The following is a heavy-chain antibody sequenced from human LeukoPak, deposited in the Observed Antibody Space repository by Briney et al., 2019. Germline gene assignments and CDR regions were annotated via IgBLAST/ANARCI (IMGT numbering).Heavy chain of an antibody. V-gene: IGHV1-46*01. D-gene: IGHD6-19*01. Sequence: GASVKVSCKASGYTFTSYYIHWVRQAPGQGLEWMGIINPSGGSTNYAQKFQGRVTMTRDTSTSTVYMELSSLRSEDTAVYYCASVRSVAVYYWGQGTLVTVSS. J-gene: IGHJ4*02. CDR3: ASVRSVAVYY. CDR2: INPSGGST. CDR1: GYTFTSYY.